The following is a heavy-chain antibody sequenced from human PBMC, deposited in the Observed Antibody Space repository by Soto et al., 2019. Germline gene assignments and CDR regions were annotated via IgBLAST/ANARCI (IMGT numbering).Heavy chain of an antibody. J-gene: IGHJ4*02. D-gene: IGHD7-27*01. Sequence: EVQLLESGGGLVQPGGSLRLSCAASGFSFDDYAMTWVRQAAGKGLEWVSATSGSGDNTYYADSVKGRFTISRDNSKNTLFLQMDSLRAEDTAVYYCARAAGDTPGIRYFFDYWGQGTLVTVSS. V-gene: IGHV3-23*01. CDR1: GFSFDDYA. CDR3: ARAAGDTPGIRYFFDY. CDR2: TSGSGDNT.